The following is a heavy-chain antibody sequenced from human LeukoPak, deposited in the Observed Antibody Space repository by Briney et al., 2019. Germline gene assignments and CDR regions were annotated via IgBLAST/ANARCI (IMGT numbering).Heavy chain of an antibody. CDR3: ARDQVATSYYYYYYMDV. J-gene: IGHJ6*03. V-gene: IGHV3-30*04. CDR2: ISYDGSNK. D-gene: IGHD2-15*01. Sequence: PGGSLRLSCAASGFTFSSYAMHWVRQAPGKGLEWVAVISYDGSNKYYADSVKGRFTISRDNSKNTLYLQMNSLRAEDTAVYYCARDQVATSYYYYYYMDVWGKGTTVTVSS. CDR1: GFTFSSYA.